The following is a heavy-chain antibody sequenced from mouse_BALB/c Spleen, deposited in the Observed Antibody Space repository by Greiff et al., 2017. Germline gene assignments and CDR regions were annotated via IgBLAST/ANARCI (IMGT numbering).Heavy chain of an antibody. D-gene: IGHD1-1*01. J-gene: IGHJ3*01. CDR1: GFSLTGYG. CDR2: IWGDGST. CDR3: ARDRYGSSSWFAY. V-gene: IGHV2-6-7*01. Sequence: QVQLQQSGPGLVAPSQSLSITCTVSGFSLTGYGVNWVRQPPGKGLEWLGMIWGDGSTDYNSALKSRLSISKDNSKSQVFLKMNSLQTDDTARYYCARDRYGSSSWFAYWGQGTLVTVSA.